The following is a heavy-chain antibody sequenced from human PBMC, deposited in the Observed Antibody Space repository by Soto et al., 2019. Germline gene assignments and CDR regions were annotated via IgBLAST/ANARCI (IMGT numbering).Heavy chain of an antibody. CDR3: ARGRSPLQQLVRDYYYYGMDV. V-gene: IGHV1-69*01. Sequence: QVQLVQSGAEVQKPGSSVKVSCKASGGTFSSYAISWVRQAPGQGLEWMGGIIPIFGTANYAQKFQGRVTITADESTSTAYMELSSLRSEDTAVYYCARGRSPLQQLVRDYYYYGMDVWGQGTTVTVSS. J-gene: IGHJ6*02. D-gene: IGHD6-13*01. CDR1: GGTFSSYA. CDR2: IIPIFGTA.